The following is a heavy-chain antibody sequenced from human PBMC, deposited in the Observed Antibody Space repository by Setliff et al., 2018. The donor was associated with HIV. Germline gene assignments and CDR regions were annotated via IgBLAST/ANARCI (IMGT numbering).Heavy chain of an antibody. CDR1: GYSFTGYW. Sequence: WASVKVSCKAYGYSFTGYWMHWVRQAPGQGLEWMGRINPHSGVTNYAQKFQGRVTMTRDTSIATAYMDLSRLTSDDTAVYYCAKDSDFGGTTNWFDPWGQGTLVTV. D-gene: IGHD3-10*01. CDR2: INPHSGVT. CDR3: AKDSDFGGTTNWFDP. J-gene: IGHJ5*02. V-gene: IGHV1-2*06.